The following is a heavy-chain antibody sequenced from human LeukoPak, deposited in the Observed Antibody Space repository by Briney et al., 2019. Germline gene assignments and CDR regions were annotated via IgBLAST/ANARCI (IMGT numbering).Heavy chain of an antibody. CDR2: ISGSGGRT. V-gene: IGHV3-23*01. CDR1: GFTFSSTS. D-gene: IGHD6-19*01. J-gene: IGHJ6*02. CDR3: AKKRSGWYGYYGMDV. Sequence: GGSLRLSCAASGFTFSSTSMSWVRQAPEKGLECVSGISGSGGRTYYADSVKGRFTISRDNSKNTLYLQMNSLRAEDTAVYYCAKKRSGWYGYYGMDVWGQGTTVTVSS.